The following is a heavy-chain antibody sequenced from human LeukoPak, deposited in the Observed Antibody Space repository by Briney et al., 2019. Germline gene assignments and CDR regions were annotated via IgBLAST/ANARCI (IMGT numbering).Heavy chain of an antibody. CDR3: AREDLWLTN. Sequence: ASETLSLTCTVSGGSISSSSYYWGWIRQPPGKGLEWIGSIYYSGSTYYNPSLKSRVTISVDTSKNQFSLKLSSVTAADTAVYYCAREDLWLTNWGQGTLVTVSS. J-gene: IGHJ4*02. D-gene: IGHD2-21*01. V-gene: IGHV4-39*07. CDR1: GGSISSSSYY. CDR2: IYYSGST.